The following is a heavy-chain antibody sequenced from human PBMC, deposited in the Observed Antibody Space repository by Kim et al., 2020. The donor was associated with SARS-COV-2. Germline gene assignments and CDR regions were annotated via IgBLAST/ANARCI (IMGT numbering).Heavy chain of an antibody. CDR1: GGSFSGYY. D-gene: IGHD3-22*01. CDR2: INHSGST. V-gene: IGHV4-34*01. Sequence: SETLSLTCAVYGGSFSGYYWSWIRQPPGKGLEWIGEINHSGSTNYNPSLKSRVTISVDTSKNQFSLKLSSVTAADTAVYYCGRDPYYDSSGYYRIDAFDIWGQGTMVTVSS. CDR3: GRDPYYDSSGYYRIDAFDI. J-gene: IGHJ3*02.